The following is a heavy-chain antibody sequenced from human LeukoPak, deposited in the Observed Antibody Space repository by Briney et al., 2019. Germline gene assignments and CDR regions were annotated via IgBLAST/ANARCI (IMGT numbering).Heavy chain of an antibody. J-gene: IGHJ4*02. CDR1: GFTFSSYA. Sequence: GGSLRLSCAASGFTFSSYAMSWVRQAPGKGLEWVSAISGSGGSTYYADSVKGRFTISRDNSKNTLYLQMNSLRAEDTAVYYCAKDPPYYYDSSGYFLGDYWGQGTLVTVSS. CDR3: AKDPPYYYDSSGYFLGDY. D-gene: IGHD3-22*01. V-gene: IGHV3-23*01. CDR2: ISGSGGST.